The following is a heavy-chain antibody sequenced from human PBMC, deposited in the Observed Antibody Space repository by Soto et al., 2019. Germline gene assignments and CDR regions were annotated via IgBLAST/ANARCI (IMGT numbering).Heavy chain of an antibody. Sequence: EVQLVESGGGLVQPGGSLRLSCAASGFTFSSYWMSWVRQAPGKXXEXXANIKQDRSENNYVDSVKGQFTISRDNAKXXXXXXXXXXXXXXXXXXXXXXXXXXXXXXXXXSDYWGQGTLVTVSS. V-gene: IGHV3-7*01. CDR3: XXXXXXXXXXXXXSDY. J-gene: IGHJ4*02. CDR1: GFTFSSYW. CDR2: IKQDRSEN.